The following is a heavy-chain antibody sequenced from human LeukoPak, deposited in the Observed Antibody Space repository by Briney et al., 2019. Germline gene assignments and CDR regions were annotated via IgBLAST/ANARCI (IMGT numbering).Heavy chain of an antibody. V-gene: IGHV4-59*08. Sequence: SETLSLTCTVSGGSISSYYRGCIPQPPGEGLEWIVYIYYSGSTNYNPSLKSRVTISVDTSKNQFSLKLSSVTAADTAVYYCARQLYCGGACSNWFDPWGQGTMVTVSS. CDR2: IYYSGST. CDR3: ARQLYCGGACSNWFDP. J-gene: IGHJ5*02. CDR1: GGSISSYY. D-gene: IGHD2-21*02.